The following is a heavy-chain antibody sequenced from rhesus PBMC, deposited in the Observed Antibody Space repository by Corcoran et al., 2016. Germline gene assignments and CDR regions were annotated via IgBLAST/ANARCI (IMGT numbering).Heavy chain of an antibody. V-gene: IGHV4S9*01. CDR2: IYGGSGNT. CDR3: ARVGISAGHQGDL. D-gene: IGHD6-13*01. Sequence: QVQLQESGPGLVKPSETLSLTCAVSGGSISDNYYWNWIRQPPGKGLEWIGKIYGGSGNTYYNPSLKRRVSISKDTSKNQFSLKVSSVTAADTAVFYCARVGISAGHQGDLWGQGLLVTVSA. CDR1: GGSISDNYY. J-gene: IGHJ4*01.